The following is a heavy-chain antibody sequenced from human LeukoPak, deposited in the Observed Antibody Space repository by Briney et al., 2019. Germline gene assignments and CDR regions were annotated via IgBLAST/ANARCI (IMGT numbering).Heavy chain of an antibody. V-gene: IGHV5-51*01. CDR2: IFPGDSDT. Sequence: GESLKISCKGSGYSFTSYWIGWVRQMPGKGLEWMGIIFPGDSDTRYSPSFPGQVTISADKTITTAYLQWGSLKASDTAMYDCARRGRDGDGYNWTPVDYWGQGTLATVSS. J-gene: IGHJ4*02. D-gene: IGHD5-24*01. CDR1: GYSFTSYW. CDR3: ARRGRDGDGYNWTPVDY.